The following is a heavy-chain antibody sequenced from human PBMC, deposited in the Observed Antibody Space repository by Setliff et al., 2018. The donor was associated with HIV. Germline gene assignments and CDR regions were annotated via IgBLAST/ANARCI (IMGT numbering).Heavy chain of an antibody. CDR1: GFTIRGYW. Sequence: GGSLRLSCAASGFTIRGYWMDWVRQAPGKGLEWVASINEGGSVRFYVDSVKGRFTISRDNAENSLSLQMNSLRAEDTAVYYCAGAGRDSEGNYNMDYWGQGTLVTVSS. J-gene: IGHJ4*02. CDR2: INEGGSVR. V-gene: IGHV3-7*03. D-gene: IGHD3-22*01. CDR3: AGAGRDSEGNYNMDY.